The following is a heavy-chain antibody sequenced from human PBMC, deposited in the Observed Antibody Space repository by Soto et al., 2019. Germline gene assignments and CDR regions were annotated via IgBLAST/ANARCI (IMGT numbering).Heavy chain of an antibody. J-gene: IGHJ6*03. CDR2: INHSGST. Sequence: SETLSLTCAVYGGSFSGYYWSWIRQPPGKGLEWIGEINHSGSTNYNPSLKSRVTISVDTSKNQFSLKLSSVTAADTAVYYCARSIVATILVPLSRSRPHYYMDVWGKGTTVTVSS. CDR1: GGSFSGYY. CDR3: ARSIVATILVPLSRSRPHYYMDV. V-gene: IGHV4-34*01. D-gene: IGHD5-12*01.